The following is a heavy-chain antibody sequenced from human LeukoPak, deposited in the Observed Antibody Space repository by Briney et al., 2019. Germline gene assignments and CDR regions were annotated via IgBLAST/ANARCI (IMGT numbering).Heavy chain of an antibody. D-gene: IGHD3-10*01. CDR3: ARDKDYGSGSDYNEYVFDF. Sequence: PGGSLRLSCAASGFTFSSYSMSWVRQAPGKGLEWISYMSSSGGTIYYADSVKGRFTVSRDNAKNSLYLQMNSLRAEDTAVYYCARDKDYGSGSDYNEYVFDFWGQGTMVTVSS. V-gene: IGHV3-48*04. CDR2: MSSSGGTI. CDR1: GFTFSSYS. J-gene: IGHJ3*01.